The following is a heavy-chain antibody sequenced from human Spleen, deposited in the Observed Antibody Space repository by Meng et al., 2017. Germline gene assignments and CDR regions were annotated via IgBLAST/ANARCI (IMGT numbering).Heavy chain of an antibody. D-gene: IGHD5-18*01. Sequence: VQLLQHGAGVKKPGAAVKVSCKASGYTFTDYYMHWVRQAPGQGLEWMGRINPNSGGANDAQKFQGRVTMTRDTSISTAYMELSRLRSDDTAVYYCARTENRQLWSPSRIDYWGQGTLVTVSS. CDR2: INPNSGGA. V-gene: IGHV1-2*06. J-gene: IGHJ4*02. CDR1: GYTFTDYY. CDR3: ARTENRQLWSPSRIDY.